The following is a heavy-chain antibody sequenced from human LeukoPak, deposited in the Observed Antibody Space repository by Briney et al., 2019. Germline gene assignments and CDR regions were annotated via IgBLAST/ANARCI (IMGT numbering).Heavy chain of an antibody. CDR1: GNYW. D-gene: IGHD2/OR15-2a*01. CDR2: INSDGSWT. Sequence: GGSLRLSWAASGNYWMHWVRQAPGKGLVWVSHINSDGSWTSYADSVKGRFTISKDNAKNTVYLQMNNLRAEDTAVYYCVSFYEAYWGRGTLVTVSS. J-gene: IGHJ4*02. CDR3: VSFYEAY. V-gene: IGHV3-74*01.